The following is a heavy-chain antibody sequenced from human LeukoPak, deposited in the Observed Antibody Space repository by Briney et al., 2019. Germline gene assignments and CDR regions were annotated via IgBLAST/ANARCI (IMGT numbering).Heavy chain of an antibody. CDR3: AREFITMVRGVTLGAFDI. Sequence: GGSLRLSCAASGFTFSSYGMHWVRQAPGKGLEWVAFIRYDGSNKYYADSVKGRFTISRDNSKNTLYLQMNSLRAEDTAVYYCAREFITMVRGVTLGAFDIWGQGTMVTVSS. V-gene: IGHV3-30*02. CDR1: GFTFSSYG. CDR2: IRYDGSNK. D-gene: IGHD3-10*01. J-gene: IGHJ3*02.